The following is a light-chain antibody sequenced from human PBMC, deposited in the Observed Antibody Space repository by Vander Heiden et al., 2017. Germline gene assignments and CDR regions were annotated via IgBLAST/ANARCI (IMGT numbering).Light chain of an antibody. J-gene: IGKJ3*01. CDR2: LGS. CDR3: MQALQTPLT. V-gene: IGKV2-28*01. Sequence: DIVMTQSPLSLPVTPGEPASISCRSSQSLLHSNGYNYLDWYLQKPGQSPQLLIYLGSNRASGVPDRFSGSGSGTDFTLKISRVEAEDVGFYYCMQALQTPLTFGPGTNVDIK. CDR1: QSLLHSNGYNY.